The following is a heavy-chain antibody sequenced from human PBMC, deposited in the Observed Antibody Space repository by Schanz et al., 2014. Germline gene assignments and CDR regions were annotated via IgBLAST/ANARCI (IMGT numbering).Heavy chain of an antibody. J-gene: IGHJ6*02. V-gene: IGHV3-23*01. CDR3: ARPLGPNYYYYGLDV. Sequence: DVQLLESGGGLVQPGGSLRLSCAASGFTFSSYAMSWVRQPPGKGPEWVSGVRTSGGITYYADSVRGRFTISRDNAKNTLYLQMNSLRAEDTAVYYCARPLGPNYYYYGLDVWGQGTTVTVSS. CDR2: VRTSGGIT. CDR1: GFTFSSYA.